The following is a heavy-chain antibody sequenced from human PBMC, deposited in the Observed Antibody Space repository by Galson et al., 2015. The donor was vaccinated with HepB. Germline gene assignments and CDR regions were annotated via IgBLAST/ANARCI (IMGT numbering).Heavy chain of an antibody. V-gene: IGHV3-23*01. D-gene: IGHD1-1*01. Sequence: SLRLSCAASGFTFSSYAMSWVRQVPEKGLEWVSSISGSDGSTYYTDSVKGRFTISRDDSKSTLYLQMNSLRAEDTAVYYCAKDRRTGTTPPDGFDIWGQGTMVTASS. CDR2: ISGSDGST. J-gene: IGHJ3*02. CDR3: AKDRRTGTTPPDGFDI. CDR1: GFTFSSYA.